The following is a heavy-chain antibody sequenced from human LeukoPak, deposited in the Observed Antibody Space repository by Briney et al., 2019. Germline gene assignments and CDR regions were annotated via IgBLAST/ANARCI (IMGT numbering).Heavy chain of an antibody. CDR3: AKVVTGGFDY. V-gene: IGHV3-30*04. J-gene: IGHJ4*02. CDR1: GFTFSNYA. D-gene: IGHD7-27*01. Sequence: GGSLRLSCAASGFTFSNYAMHWVRQAPGKGLEWVAVISYDGSNKYYADSVKGRFTISRDNSKNTLYLQMNSLRAEDTAVYYCAKVVTGGFDYWGQGTLVTVSS. CDR2: ISYDGSNK.